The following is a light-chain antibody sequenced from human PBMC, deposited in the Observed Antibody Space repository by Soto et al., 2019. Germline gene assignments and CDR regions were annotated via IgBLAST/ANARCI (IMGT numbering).Light chain of an antibody. CDR3: QQYNNWLT. Sequence: EVGMTQSPATLSVFPGERVTLSCRASENVGSNLAWYQQKPGQAPRLLIYGASTRATGVTARFSGSGSGTEFTLTISSLQAEDFALYYCQQYNNWLTFGGGTKVEI. CDR1: ENVGSN. V-gene: IGKV3-15*01. CDR2: GAS. J-gene: IGKJ4*01.